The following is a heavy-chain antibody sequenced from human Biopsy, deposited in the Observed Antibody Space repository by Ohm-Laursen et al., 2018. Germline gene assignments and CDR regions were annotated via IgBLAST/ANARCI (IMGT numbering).Heavy chain of an antibody. D-gene: IGHD2-8*01. CDR3: ARHHCTNGVCLGVYFDY. Sequence: SLRLSCTASGFTVSNKYMSWVRQAPGKGLEWVSVIYTGGTTHYADSVRGRFTISRDNSMNTLYLQMNSLRAEDTAVYYCARHHCTNGVCLGVYFDYWGQGTLVTVSS. J-gene: IGHJ4*02. V-gene: IGHV3-53*01. CDR2: IYTGGTT. CDR1: GFTVSNKY.